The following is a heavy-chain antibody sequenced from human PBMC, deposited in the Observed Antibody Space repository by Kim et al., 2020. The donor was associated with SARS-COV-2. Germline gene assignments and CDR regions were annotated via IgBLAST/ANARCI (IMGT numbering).Heavy chain of an antibody. CDR1: GFTFSDYY. D-gene: IGHD6-25*01. CDR3: ARVPEEPAEANGWFDP. V-gene: IGHV3-11*06. Sequence: GGSLRLSCAASGFTFSDYYMSWIRQAPGKGLEWVSYISSSSSYTNYADSVKGRFTISRDNAKNSLYLQMNSLRAEDTAVYYCARVPEEPAEANGWFDPWGQGTLVTVSS. CDR2: ISSSSSYT. J-gene: IGHJ5*02.